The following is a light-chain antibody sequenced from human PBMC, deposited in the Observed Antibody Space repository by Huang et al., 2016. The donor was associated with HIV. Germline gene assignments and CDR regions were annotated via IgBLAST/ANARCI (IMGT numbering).Light chain of an antibody. V-gene: IGKV3-11*01. Sequence: EIVLTQSPATLSLSPGERATLSCRASQSVSSYLAWYQQNPGQAPRLLIYDASNRATGIPARFRGSGSGTDFTLTISSLEPEDFAVYYCQQRSNWPPGYTFGQGTKLEIK. CDR3: QQRSNWPPGYT. CDR1: QSVSSY. J-gene: IGKJ2*01. CDR2: DAS.